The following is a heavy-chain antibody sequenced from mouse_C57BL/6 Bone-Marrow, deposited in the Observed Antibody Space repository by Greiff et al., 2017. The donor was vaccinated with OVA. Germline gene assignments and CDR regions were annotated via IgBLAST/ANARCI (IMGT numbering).Heavy chain of an antibody. V-gene: IGHV5-17*01. CDR3: TRWYFDV. J-gene: IGHJ1*03. CDR2: ISSGSSTI. CDR1: GFSFSDYG. Sequence: EVQLVESGGGLVKPGGSLKLSCAASGFSFSDYGMHWVRQAPEKGLEWVAYISSGSSTIYYADTVKGPFTISIDNAKNTLFLQMTSVRSEDTAMYYCTRWYFDVWGTGTTVTVSS.